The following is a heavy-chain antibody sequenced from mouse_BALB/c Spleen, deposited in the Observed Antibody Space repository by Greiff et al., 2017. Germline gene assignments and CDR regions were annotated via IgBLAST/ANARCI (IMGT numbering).Heavy chain of an antibody. D-gene: IGHD1-1*01. CDR3: ARGNYGSSYGFAY. CDR1: GYAFSSYW. CDR2: IYPGDGDT. Sequence: QVQLKESGAELVRPGSSVKISCKASGYAFSSYWMNWVKQRPGQGLEWIGQIYPGDGDTNYNGKFKGKATLTADKSSSTAYMQLSSLTSEDSAVYFCARGNYGSSYGFAYWGQGTLVTVSA. J-gene: IGHJ3*01. V-gene: IGHV1-80*01.